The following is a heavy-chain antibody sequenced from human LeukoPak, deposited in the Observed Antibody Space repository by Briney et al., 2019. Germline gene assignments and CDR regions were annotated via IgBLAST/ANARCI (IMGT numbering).Heavy chain of an antibody. CDR1: GYTFTGNY. D-gene: IGHD3-22*01. CDR2: INPNSGGT. CDR3: ARVLKYYYDSSGYDDAFDI. Sequence: ASVKVSCKTSGYTFTGNYMHWVRQAPGQGLEWMGWINPNSGGTNYAQKFQGRVTMTRDTSISTAYMELSRLRSDDTAVYYCARVLKYYYDSSGYDDAFDIWGQGTMVTVSS. J-gene: IGHJ3*02. V-gene: IGHV1-2*02.